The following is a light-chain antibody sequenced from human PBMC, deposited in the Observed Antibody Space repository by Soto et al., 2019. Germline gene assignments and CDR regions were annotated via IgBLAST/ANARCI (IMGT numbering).Light chain of an antibody. CDR1: QDINKN. V-gene: IGKV1-33*01. CDR2: DAS. CDR3: QQYESLPLN. J-gene: IGKJ5*01. Sequence: DIQMTHSPASLSASVGDRVTITFQASQDINKNLIWYQQKPGKAPKLLIYDASDLETGVPSRFSGSGSGTAFTFTISSLQPEDFATYYCQQYESLPLNFGQGTRLEIK.